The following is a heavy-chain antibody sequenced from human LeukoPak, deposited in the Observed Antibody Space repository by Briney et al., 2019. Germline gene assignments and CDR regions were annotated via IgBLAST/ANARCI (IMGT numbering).Heavy chain of an antibody. V-gene: IGHV4-4*07. CDR2: IYTSGST. CDR1: GDSISNYY. Sequence: SETLSLTCTVSGDSISNYYWSWIRQPAGKGLEWIGRIYTSGSTNYNPSLKSRVTISVDTSNNQFFLRLTSVSAADTAVYYCTRDGSSRSLATWGQGTLVTVSS. D-gene: IGHD6-6*01. CDR3: TRDGSSRSLAT. J-gene: IGHJ5*02.